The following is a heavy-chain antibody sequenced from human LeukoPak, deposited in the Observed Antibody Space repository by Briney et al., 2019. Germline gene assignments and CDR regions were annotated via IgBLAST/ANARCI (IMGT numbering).Heavy chain of an antibody. V-gene: IGHV3-53*01. CDR2: IYSGGST. J-gene: IGHJ4*02. CDR1: GFTVSSNY. D-gene: IGHD3-22*01. Sequence: GGSLRLSCAASGFTVSSNYMSWVRQAPGKGLEWVSVIYSGGSTYYADSVKGRFTISRDNSKNTLYLQMNSLRAEDTAVYYCARDRGNHYDSSGYYWDYWGQGTLVTVSS. CDR3: ARDRGNHYDSSGYYWDY.